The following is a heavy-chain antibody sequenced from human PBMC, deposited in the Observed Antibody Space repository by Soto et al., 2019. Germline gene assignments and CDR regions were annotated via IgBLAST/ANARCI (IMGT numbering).Heavy chain of an antibody. D-gene: IGHD3-22*01. CDR3: ARVRGGYYDSSGYSSDY. Sequence: ASVKVSCKTSGYNFISYAITWVRQAPGQRLEWEGRIGAYSGKANYAEKLQGKINITIDTTTNKAKIEQRSLRADEKAIYKCARVRGGYYDSSGYSSDYWGQGTLVTVSS. V-gene: IGHV1-18*04. CDR1: GYNFISYA. CDR2: IGAYSGKA. J-gene: IGHJ4*02.